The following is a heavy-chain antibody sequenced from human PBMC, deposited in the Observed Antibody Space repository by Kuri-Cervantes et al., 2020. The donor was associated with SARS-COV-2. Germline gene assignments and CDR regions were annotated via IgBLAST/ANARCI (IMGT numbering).Heavy chain of an antibody. V-gene: IGHV4-59*08. CDR2: IYYSGTT. D-gene: IGHD3-3*01. J-gene: IGHJ6*04. Sequence: SETLSPTFIVSGGSINTDSWAWIRQAPGKGLEWIGTIYYSGTTNYHPSLGSRVTISVDTSKTQFSLKLSSVTAADTAVYYCARHHLYDFWSGIPGWMDVWGKGTTVTVSS. CDR3: ARHHLYDFWSGIPGWMDV. CDR1: GGSINTDS.